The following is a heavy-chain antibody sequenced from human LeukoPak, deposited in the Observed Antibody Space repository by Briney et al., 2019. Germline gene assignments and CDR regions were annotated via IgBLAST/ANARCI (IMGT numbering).Heavy chain of an antibody. CDR2: ISYDGSNK. V-gene: IGHV3-30-3*01. Sequence: GRSLRLSCAASGFTFSSYAMHWVRQAPGKGLEWVAVISYDGSNKYYADSVKGRFTISRDNSKNTLYLQMNSLRAEDTAVYYCARGGDIVVVPAAIGWFDPWGQGTLVTVPS. CDR1: GFTFSSYA. J-gene: IGHJ5*02. D-gene: IGHD2-2*01. CDR3: ARGGDIVVVPAAIGWFDP.